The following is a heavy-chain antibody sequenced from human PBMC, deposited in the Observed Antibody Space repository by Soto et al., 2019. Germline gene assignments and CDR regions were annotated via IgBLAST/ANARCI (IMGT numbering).Heavy chain of an antibody. CDR1: GYTFDDYA. CDR2: ISWNSDST. J-gene: IGHJ4*02. Sequence: EVHLVESGGGLVQPGRSLRLCCAASGYTFDDYAMHWVRQAPGKGLEWVSGISWNSDSTGYADSVTGRFTISRDNAKNSLLLQMNSLRAEDTALYFCAKDTYIIVGGTHIDFWGRGTLVSVSS. CDR3: AKDTYIIVGGTHIDF. D-gene: IGHD1-26*01. V-gene: IGHV3-9*01.